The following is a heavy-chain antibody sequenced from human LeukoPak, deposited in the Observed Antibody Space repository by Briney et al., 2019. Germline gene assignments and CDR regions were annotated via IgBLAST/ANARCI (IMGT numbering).Heavy chain of an antibody. CDR1: GFTFSAYA. D-gene: IGHD4-17*01. V-gene: IGHV3-23*01. J-gene: IGHJ3*02. CDR3: ARDPNGDYIGAFDM. Sequence: GGSLRLSCTASGFTFSAYAMMWFRQAPGKGPEWVSAIRSGGTSEFYADSVKGRFRIFRDNSKDTLFLQMNSLRSEDTAVYYCARDPNGDYIGAFDMWGPGTMVTVSS. CDR2: IRSGGTSE.